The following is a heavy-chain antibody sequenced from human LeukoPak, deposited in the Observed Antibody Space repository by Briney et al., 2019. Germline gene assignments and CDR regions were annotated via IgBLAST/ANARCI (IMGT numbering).Heavy chain of an antibody. CDR2: INPNSGGT. CDR1: GYTFTGYY. D-gene: IGHD2-2*01. CDR3: ARDSGTSRQTTIWFDP. J-gene: IGHJ5*02. V-gene: IGHV1-2*02. Sequence: GASVKVSCKASGYTFTGYYMHWVRQAPGQGLEWMGWINPNSGGTNYAQKFTGRVTMTRDTSISTAYMELSRLRSDDTAVYYCARDSGTSRQTTIWFDPWGRGTLVTVSS.